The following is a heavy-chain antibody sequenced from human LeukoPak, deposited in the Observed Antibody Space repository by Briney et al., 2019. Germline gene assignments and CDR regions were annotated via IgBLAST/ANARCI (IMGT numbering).Heavy chain of an antibody. J-gene: IGHJ4*02. D-gene: IGHD3-10*01. V-gene: IGHV5-51*01. CDR3: ARGSGAFSFFDS. CDR2: TYPGGSDT. CDR1: GYLFTNYW. Sequence: GESLKISCKGSGYLFTNYWIGWVRQMPGKGLQWIGITYPGGSDTRYSPSFQGQVTFSADKSITTAYLQWTSLKASDSAMYYCARGSGAFSFFDSWGQGTLVTVSS.